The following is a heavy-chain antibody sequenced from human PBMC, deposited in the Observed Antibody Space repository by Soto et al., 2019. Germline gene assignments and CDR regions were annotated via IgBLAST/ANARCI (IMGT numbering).Heavy chain of an antibody. CDR3: AKPHSICHDALDI. J-gene: IGHJ3*02. Sequence: GQALKISRKGSGYSVTSYWISWVRQMPGKGLEWRGRIDPSDSYTNYSPSFQGHVPISADKSISTAYLQWSSLKASDSAMYYCAKPHSICHDALDIWGKGPMVTV. V-gene: IGHV5-10-1*01. CDR1: GYSVTSYW. CDR2: IDPSDSYT. D-gene: IGHD6-13*01.